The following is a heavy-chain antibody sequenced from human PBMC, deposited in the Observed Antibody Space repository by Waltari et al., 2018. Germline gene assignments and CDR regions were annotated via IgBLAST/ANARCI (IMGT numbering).Heavy chain of an antibody. Sequence: EVQLVESGGNLVQPGGSLRLSCIASGFPFSTYSMTWVRQAPGTGLEWISYITGRSRTSYYTDSVKGRFTVSRDNAKNSLFLQMSSLRVEDTAVYYCARPVAAAGNYGMDVWGQGTTVTVSS. CDR3: ARPVAAAGNYGMDV. CDR1: GFPFSTYS. V-gene: IGHV3-48*04. CDR2: ITGRSRTS. D-gene: IGHD6-13*01. J-gene: IGHJ6*02.